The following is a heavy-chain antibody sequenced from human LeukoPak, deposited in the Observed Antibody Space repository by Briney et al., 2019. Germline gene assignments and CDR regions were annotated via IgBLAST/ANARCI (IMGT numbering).Heavy chain of an antibody. CDR1: GGTFSSYA. J-gene: IGHJ3*02. Sequence: ASVKVSCKASGGTFSSYAISWVRQAPGQGLEWMGRINPNSGGTNYAQKFQGRVTMTRDTSISTAYMELSRLRSDDTAVYYCARPEQSYYYGSGSFDAFDIWGQGTMVTVSS. CDR3: ARPEQSYYYGSGSFDAFDI. V-gene: IGHV1-2*06. D-gene: IGHD3-10*01. CDR2: INPNSGGT.